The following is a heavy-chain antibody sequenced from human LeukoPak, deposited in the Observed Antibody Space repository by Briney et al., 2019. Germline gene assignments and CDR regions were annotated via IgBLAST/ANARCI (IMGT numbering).Heavy chain of an antibody. CDR2: ISSGGSNT. CDR1: GFTVSTYG. CDR3: AKRSSQSYSLDY. J-gene: IGHJ4*02. D-gene: IGHD3-10*01. Sequence: GRSLRLSCAASGFTVSTYGMHWVRQAPGKGLEWVSAISSGGSNTYYADSVKGRFTISRDNSKSTLYLQMNSLRAEDTAVYYCAKRSSQSYSLDYWGQGILVTVSP. V-gene: IGHV3-23*01.